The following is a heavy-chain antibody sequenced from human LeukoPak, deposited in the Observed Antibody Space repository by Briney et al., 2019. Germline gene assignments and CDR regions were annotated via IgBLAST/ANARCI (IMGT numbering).Heavy chain of an antibody. J-gene: IGHJ4*02. CDR2: ISAYNGNT. V-gene: IGHV1-18*01. D-gene: IGHD3-10*01. CDR3: ARDTNYYGSGSYYRDY. Sequence: SVKVSCKASGYTFTSYGISWVRQAPGQGLEWMGWISAYNGNTNYAQKLQGRVTMTTDTSTSTAYMELRSLRSDDTAVYYCARDTNYYGSGSYYRDYWGQGTLVTVSS. CDR1: GYTFTSYG.